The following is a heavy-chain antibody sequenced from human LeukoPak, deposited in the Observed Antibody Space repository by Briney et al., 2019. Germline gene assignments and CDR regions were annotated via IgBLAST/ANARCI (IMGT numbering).Heavy chain of an antibody. V-gene: IGHV1-69*13. CDR1: GGTFSSYA. CDR2: IIPIFGTA. J-gene: IGHJ6*03. D-gene: IGHD3-9*01. Sequence: ASVKVSCKASGGTFSSYAISWVRQAPGQGFEWMGGIIPIFGTANYAQKSQGRVTITADESTSTAYMELSSLRSEDTAVYYCARSDYDILTGYRFYYYYMDVWGKGTTVTVSS. CDR3: ARSDYDILTGYRFYYYYMDV.